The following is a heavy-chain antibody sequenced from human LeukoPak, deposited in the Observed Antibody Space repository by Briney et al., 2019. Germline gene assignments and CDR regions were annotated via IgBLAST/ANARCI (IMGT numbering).Heavy chain of an antibody. Sequence: SETLSLTCTVSGGSISSSSYYWGWIRQPPGKGLEWIGSIYYSGSTYYNPSLKSRFTISVDTSKNQFSLKLSSVTAADTAVYYCARRSLVVPAAMRGWGQGTLVTVSS. D-gene: IGHD2-2*01. CDR3: ARRSLVVPAAMRG. CDR1: GGSISSSSYY. V-gene: IGHV4-39*01. J-gene: IGHJ1*01. CDR2: IYYSGST.